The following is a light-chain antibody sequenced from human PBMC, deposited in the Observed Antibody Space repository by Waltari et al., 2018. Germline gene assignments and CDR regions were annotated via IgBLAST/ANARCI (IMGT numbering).Light chain of an antibody. V-gene: IGKV4-1*01. J-gene: IGKJ2*01. CDR2: CAS. CDR1: LSLLLSSNFQNS. Sequence: DIVMTQSPDSLAVSLGERATLHCKSSLSLLLSSNFQNSLAWYQQKPSHPPKLLSYCASTRESAVPDRFSGIRSGTDFTLTSSCLQAEDVAVYYCHEYYRTRGYTFGQGTKLEIK. CDR3: HEYYRTRGYT.